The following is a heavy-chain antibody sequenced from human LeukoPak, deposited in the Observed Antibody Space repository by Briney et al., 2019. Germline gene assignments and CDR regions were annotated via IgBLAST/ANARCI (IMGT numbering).Heavy chain of an antibody. J-gene: IGHJ4*02. D-gene: IGHD1-26*01. CDR3: AKDPHSGSYYGARDY. CDR2: ISYDGSNK. CDR1: GFTFSSYG. V-gene: IGHV3-30*18. Sequence: GRSLRLSCAASGFTFSSYGMHWVRQAPGKGLEWVAVISYDGSNKYYADSVKGRFTISRGNSKNTLYLQMNSLRAEDTAVYYCAKDPHSGSYYGARDYWGQGTLVTVSS.